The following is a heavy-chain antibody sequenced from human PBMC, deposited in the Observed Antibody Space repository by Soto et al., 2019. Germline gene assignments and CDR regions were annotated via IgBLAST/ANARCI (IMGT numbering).Heavy chain of an antibody. CDR2: IIPVLPAT. D-gene: IGHD1-26*01. CDR3: ARVGQWELLDD. J-gene: IGHJ4*02. Sequence: QVQLVQSGAEAKKPGSSVKVSCKASGGTFSSYTVSWVRQAPGQGLEWMGRIIPVLPATNYAQKFQGRLTITADRSTHTAYLELSSLTSEDTAVYYCARVGQWELLDDWGQGTLVTVSS. V-gene: IGHV1-69*08. CDR1: GGTFSSYT.